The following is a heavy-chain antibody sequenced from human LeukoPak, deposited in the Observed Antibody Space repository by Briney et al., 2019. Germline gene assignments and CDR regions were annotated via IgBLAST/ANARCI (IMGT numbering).Heavy chain of an antibody. CDR1: GDSIRSSY. V-gene: IGHV4-59*01. J-gene: IGHJ4*02. CDR3: AGYGSESHYKAFDF. D-gene: IGHD3-10*01. Sequence: SETLSLTCSVSGDSIRSSYWSWIRQPPGKGLEWIGYVYHTGSSYYNPSLKSRATTSIDMSKNQFSLRLTSMTAADTAVYYCAGYGSESHYKAFDFWGQGILVTVSS. CDR2: VYHTGSS.